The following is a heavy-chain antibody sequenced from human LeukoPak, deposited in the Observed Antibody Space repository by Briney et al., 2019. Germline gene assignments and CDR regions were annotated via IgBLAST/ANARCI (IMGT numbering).Heavy chain of an antibody. CDR1: GASISTDGFY. CDR2: IYYTGSV. V-gene: IGHV4-31*03. D-gene: IGHD3-10*01. J-gene: IGHJ6*02. Sequence: SETLSLTCTISGASISTDGFYWTWIRQPPGEGLEWIGYIYYTGSVDYNASPKSRLTISLDTSKNRFSLKLNSVTAADTAVYYCARDHSYYFGSQTSTLDVWGQGTAVTVSS. CDR3: ARDHSYYFGSQTSTLDV.